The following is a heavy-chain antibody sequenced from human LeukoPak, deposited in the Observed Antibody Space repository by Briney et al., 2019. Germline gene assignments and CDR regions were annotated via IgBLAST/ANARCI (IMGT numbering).Heavy chain of an antibody. Sequence: ASVKVSCKASGSTFVSYDINWVRQATGQGLEWLGWINPNSGGTNYAQKFQGRVTMTRDTSISTAYMELSRLRSDDTAVYYCARGRGYSGYDQYNWFDPWGQGTLVTVSS. D-gene: IGHD5-12*01. V-gene: IGHV1-2*02. J-gene: IGHJ5*02. CDR3: ARGRGYSGYDQYNWFDP. CDR2: INPNSGGT. CDR1: GSTFVSYD.